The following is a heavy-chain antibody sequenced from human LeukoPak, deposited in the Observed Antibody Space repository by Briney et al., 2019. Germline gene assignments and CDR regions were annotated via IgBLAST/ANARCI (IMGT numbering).Heavy chain of an antibody. CDR2: MKNSGDTI. CDR1: GFIFTEYY. CDR3: ARVGDSSGYLIQYFDY. J-gene: IGHJ4*02. D-gene: IGHD3-22*01. Sequence: GGSLRLSCAASGFIFTEYYMSRIRQAPGKGLEWVSYMKNSGDTIYYADSVKGRFTIARDNAKNSLYLQMNSLRAEDTAVYYCARVGDSSGYLIQYFDYWGQGISVTVSS. V-gene: IGHV3-11*01.